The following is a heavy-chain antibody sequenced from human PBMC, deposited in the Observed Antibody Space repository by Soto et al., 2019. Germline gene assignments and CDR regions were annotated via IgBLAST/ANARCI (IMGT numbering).Heavy chain of an antibody. J-gene: IGHJ4*02. CDR1: GGSLSGSY. CDR3: ATGGGWLHNSYIRGLYFDY. Sequence: LSLTCTVSGGSLSGSYCSWIRKSPGKSLEWIASISYTGSTTHNPSLKSRVTLSVDTSKNQFSLSLTSVTPADTAAYYCATGGGWLHNSYIRGLYFDYWGQGVLVTVSS. D-gene: IGHD3-3*02. CDR2: ISYTGST. V-gene: IGHV4-59*01.